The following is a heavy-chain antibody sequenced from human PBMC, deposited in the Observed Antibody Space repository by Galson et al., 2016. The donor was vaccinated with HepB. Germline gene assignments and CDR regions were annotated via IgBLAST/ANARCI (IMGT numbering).Heavy chain of an antibody. CDR3: AREKTGLGIVGDAFDI. J-gene: IGHJ3*02. CDR2: IIPLSGTT. Sequence: SVKVSCKASGGTFSLYGVTWVRQAPGQVFEWMGRIIPLSGTTHYAQKFKGRVTITADESSGTAYLELSSLTSADTAVYHCAREKTGLGIVGDAFDIWGQGTVVIVSS. D-gene: IGHD7-27*01. CDR1: GGTFSLYG. V-gene: IGHV1-69*13.